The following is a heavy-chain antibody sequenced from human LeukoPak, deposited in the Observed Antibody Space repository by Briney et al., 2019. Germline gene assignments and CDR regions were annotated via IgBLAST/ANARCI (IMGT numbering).Heavy chain of an antibody. CDR2: INPNSGET. CDR3: ARDRDYSNTERGFDY. CDR1: GYTFTDYY. D-gene: IGHD4-11*01. J-gene: IGHJ4*02. V-gene: IGHV1-2*02. Sequence: ASVKVSCKTSGYTFTDYYIHWVRQAPGQGLEWMGWINPNSGETNSAQKFQGRVTMAGDTSISTAYMELRRVTSDDTAVYYCARDRDYSNTERGFDYWGQGTLVTVSS.